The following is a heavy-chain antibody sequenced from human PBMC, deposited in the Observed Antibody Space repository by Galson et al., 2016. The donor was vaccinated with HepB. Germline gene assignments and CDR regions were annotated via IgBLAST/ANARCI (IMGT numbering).Heavy chain of an antibody. CDR2: INPNSGAT. V-gene: IGHV1-2*02. CDR1: GYTFTAYY. J-gene: IGHJ5*02. CDR3: AREKAVAGFSDNWFDL. D-gene: IGHD6-19*01. Sequence: SVKVSCKASGYTFTAYYMHWVRQAPGQGLEWMGWINPNSGATTYAQSFQGRVTFTRATSIATAYMELSRLQSNDTAVYFCAREKAVAGFSDNWFDLWGQGTRIIVSS.